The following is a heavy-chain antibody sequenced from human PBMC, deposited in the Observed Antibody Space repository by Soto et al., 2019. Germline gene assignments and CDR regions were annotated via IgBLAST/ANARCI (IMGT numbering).Heavy chain of an antibody. V-gene: IGHV3-23*01. D-gene: IGHD6-19*01. CDR2: ISGSGGST. J-gene: IGHJ4*02. CDR1: GFTFSSYA. Sequence: VQLLESGGGLVQPGGSLRLSCAASGFTFSSYAMSWVRQAPGKGLEGVSAISGSGGSTYYADSVKGRFTISRDNSKNTLDLQMNSLRAEDTAVYYCAKARAVAVHDRGDNGHQFDYWGQGTLVTVS. CDR3: AKARAVAVHDRGDNGHQFDY.